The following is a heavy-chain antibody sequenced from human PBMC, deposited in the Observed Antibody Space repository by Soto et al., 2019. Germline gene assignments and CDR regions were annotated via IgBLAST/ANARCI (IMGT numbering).Heavy chain of an antibody. D-gene: IGHD3-3*01. V-gene: IGHV4-30-4*01. CDR2: IYYSGST. CDR3: ARGPPSFYYDFWSAYDAFDI. J-gene: IGHJ3*02. CDR1: GGSISSGGYY. Sequence: SETLSLTCTVSGGSISSGGYYWSWIRQPPGKGLEWIGYIYYSGSTYYNPSLKSRVTISVDTSKNQFSLKLSSVTAADTAVYYCARGPPSFYYDFWSAYDAFDIWGQGTMVTVSS.